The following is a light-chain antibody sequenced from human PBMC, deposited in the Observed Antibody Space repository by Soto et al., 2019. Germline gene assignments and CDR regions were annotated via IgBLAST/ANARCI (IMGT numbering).Light chain of an antibody. CDR3: QQYNGYRWT. CDR2: KTS. J-gene: IGKJ1*01. V-gene: IGKV1-5*03. Sequence: DIQIAQSPSTLSGSLVDRLTMTCRASQSISSWLAWYQQKPGKAPKILIYKTSSIESGVPSRFSGSGSGTEFTLTISSLQSDDFATYYCQQYNGYRWTFGQGTKVDIK. CDR1: QSISSW.